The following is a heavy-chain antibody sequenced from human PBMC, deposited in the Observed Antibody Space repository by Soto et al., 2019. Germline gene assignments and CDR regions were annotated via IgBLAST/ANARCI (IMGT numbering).Heavy chain of an antibody. Sequence: EVQLVESGGGLVQPGGSLRLSCADSGFTFSSYSMNWVRQAPGKGLEWVSYISSSSSTIYYADSVKGRFTISRDNAKNSLYLEMNSLRDEDTAVYYCERGGSSGYSEVFQNWGQGTLVTVSS. V-gene: IGHV3-48*02. CDR2: ISSSSSTI. J-gene: IGHJ1*01. CDR1: GFTFSSYS. D-gene: IGHD3-22*01. CDR3: ERGGSSGYSEVFQN.